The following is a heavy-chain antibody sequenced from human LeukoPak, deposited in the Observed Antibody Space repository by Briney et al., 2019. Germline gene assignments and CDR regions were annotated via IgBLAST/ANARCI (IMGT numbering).Heavy chain of an antibody. CDR2: TIPILVIA. J-gene: IGHJ4*02. CDR3: ARESGTSGQKFNY. D-gene: IGHD2-8*01. Sequence: SVKVSCQASGGTFSSYAISWVRQAPGPGLEWMGRTIPILVIANYAHKFQGRDTITADTSTSTAYMELSSLRSEDTAVYYCARESGTSGQKFNYWGRETLVTVSS. CDR1: GGTFSSYA. V-gene: IGHV1-69*04.